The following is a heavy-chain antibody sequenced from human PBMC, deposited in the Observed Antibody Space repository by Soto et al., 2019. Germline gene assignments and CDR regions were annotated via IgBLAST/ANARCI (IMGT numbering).Heavy chain of an antibody. D-gene: IGHD1-26*01. V-gene: IGHV4-28*01. CDR3: ARREIQGPIDY. Sequence: SETLSLTCAVSGYSISSSNWWGWIRQPPGKGLEWIGYIYYSGTTYYNQNLKSRVTMSVDTSKNQFSLKLISVTAVDTAVYYCARREIQGPIDYWGQGTLVT. J-gene: IGHJ4*02. CDR1: GYSISSSNW. CDR2: IYYSGTT.